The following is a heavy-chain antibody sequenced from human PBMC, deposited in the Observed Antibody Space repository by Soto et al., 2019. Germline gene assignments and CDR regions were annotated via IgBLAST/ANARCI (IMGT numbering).Heavy chain of an antibody. CDR3: ARESGYYDSSGYYQPPVDY. J-gene: IGHJ4*01. D-gene: IGHD3-22*01. Sequence: QVQLVQSGAEVKKPGASVKVSCKASGYTFTSYGISWVRQAPGQGLEWMGWISAYNGNTNYAQKLQGRVTMTTDTFTSTAYMELRSLRSDDTAVYYCARESGYYDSSGYYQPPVDYWGHGTLVTVSS. CDR2: ISAYNGNT. CDR1: GYTFTSYG. V-gene: IGHV1-18*01.